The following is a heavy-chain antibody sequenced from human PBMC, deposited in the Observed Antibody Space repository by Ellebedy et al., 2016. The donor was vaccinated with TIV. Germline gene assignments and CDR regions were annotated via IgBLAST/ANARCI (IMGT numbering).Heavy chain of an antibody. CDR3: AKDRYCSGGICYWADY. CDR2: ISGSGDST. D-gene: IGHD2-15*01. Sequence: GESLKISCVASGFTFSSYAMCWVRQAPGKGLEWVSTISGSGDSTHYADSVKGRFTISRDNSKNTLYLQMNSLRAEDTAVYYCAKDRYCSGGICYWADYWGQGTQVTVSS. CDR1: GFTFSSYA. V-gene: IGHV3-23*01. J-gene: IGHJ4*02.